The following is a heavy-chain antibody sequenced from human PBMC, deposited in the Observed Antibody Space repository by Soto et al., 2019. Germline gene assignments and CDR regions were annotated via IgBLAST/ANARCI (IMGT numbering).Heavy chain of an antibody. V-gene: IGHV4-30-2*01. CDR3: ARGQYYYDSSGYPDY. Sequence: SETLSLTRAVSGGSISSGGYSWSWIRQPPGKGLEWIGYIYHSGSTYYNPSLKSRVTISVDRSKNQFSLKLSSVTAADTAVYYCARGQYYYDSSGYPDYWAQGTLVTVS. CDR2: IYHSGST. CDR1: GGSISSGGYS. D-gene: IGHD3-22*01. J-gene: IGHJ4*02.